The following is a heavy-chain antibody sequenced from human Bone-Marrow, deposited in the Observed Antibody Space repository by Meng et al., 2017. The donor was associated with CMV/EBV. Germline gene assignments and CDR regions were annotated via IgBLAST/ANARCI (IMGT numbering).Heavy chain of an antibody. V-gene: IGHV3-49*04. D-gene: IGHD3-16*01. CDR2: IRSKAYGGTT. CDR1: GFTFGDYA. Sequence: GESLKISCTASGFTFGDYAMSWVRQVPGKGLEWVGFIRSKAYGGTTEYAASVKGRFTISRDNAKNSLYLQMNSLRAEDTAVYYCARDLDDWGYFDYWGQGTLVTVPS. CDR3: ARDLDDWGYFDY. J-gene: IGHJ4*02.